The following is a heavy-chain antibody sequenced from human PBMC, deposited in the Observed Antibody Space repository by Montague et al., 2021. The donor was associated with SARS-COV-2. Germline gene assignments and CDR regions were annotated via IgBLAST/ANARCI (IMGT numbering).Heavy chain of an antibody. J-gene: IGHJ4*02. V-gene: IGHV3-23*01. Sequence: SLRLSCAASGFTFSSYAMSWVRQAPGKGLEWVSAISGSGGSTYYADSVKGRFTISRDNSKNTLYLQMNSLRAEDTAVYYCATSRFLEWLFTMDGNFDYWGQGTLVTVSS. CDR2: ISGSGGST. D-gene: IGHD3-3*01. CDR3: ATSRFLEWLFTMDGNFDY. CDR1: GFTFSSYA.